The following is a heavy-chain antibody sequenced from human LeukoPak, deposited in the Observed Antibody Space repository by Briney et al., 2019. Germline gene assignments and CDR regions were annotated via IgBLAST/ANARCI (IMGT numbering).Heavy chain of an antibody. CDR3: SRESGPFSPFGH. CDR1: GFTVSSNY. CDR2: ISLSGYT. D-gene: IGHD1-26*01. Sequence: GSLRLSCAASGFTVSSNYMSWVRQPPGQGLEWIGEISLSGYTGFNPSLRSRVTMSLDESKNHLSLNLASVTAADTAVYYCSRESGPFSPFGHWGQGILVTVTS. J-gene: IGHJ4*02. V-gene: IGHV4-4*02.